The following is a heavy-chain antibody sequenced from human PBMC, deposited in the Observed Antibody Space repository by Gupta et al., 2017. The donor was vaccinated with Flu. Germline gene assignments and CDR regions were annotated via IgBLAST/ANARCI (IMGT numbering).Heavy chain of an antibody. D-gene: IGHD2-21*02. CDR1: GHRFTDYY. Sequence: EVQLVQSGTEVKKPGATVKISCKVSGHRFTDYYIQWVRQAPGKGLEWMGLIDPENGEAKYAGKFQGRITITADTATDTAYLEVGSVKSDDTAVYYCTTGHCTSDVCWPWGRGTQVTVSS. CDR3: TTGHCTSDVCWP. CDR2: IDPENGEA. J-gene: IGHJ5*02. V-gene: IGHV1-69-2*01.